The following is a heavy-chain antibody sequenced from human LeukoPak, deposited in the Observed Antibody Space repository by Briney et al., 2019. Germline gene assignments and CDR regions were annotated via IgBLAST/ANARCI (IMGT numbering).Heavy chain of an antibody. D-gene: IGHD3-9*01. CDR1: GYTFTSYD. J-gene: IGHJ6*02. CDR2: MNPNSGNT. Sequence: SVKVSCKASGYTFTSYDINWVRQATGRGLEWMGWMNPNSGNTGYAQKFQGRVTMTRNTSISTAYMELSSLRSEDTAVYYCARDGVLRYFDWLATSYYYYGMDVWGQGTTVTVSS. CDR3: ARDGVLRYFDWLATSYYYYGMDV. V-gene: IGHV1-8*01.